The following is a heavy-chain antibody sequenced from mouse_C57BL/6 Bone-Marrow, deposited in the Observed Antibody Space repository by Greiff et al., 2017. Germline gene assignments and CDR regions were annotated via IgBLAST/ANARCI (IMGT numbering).Heavy chain of an antibody. J-gene: IGHJ4*01. CDR2: IHPSDSDT. V-gene: IGHV1-74*01. Sequence: QVQLKQPGAELVKPGASVKVSCKASGYTFTSYWMHWVKQRPGQGLEWIGRIHPSDSDTNYNQKLRGKATLTGDKSSSTAYMQLSSLTSEDSAVYYCAIFAMDYWGQGTSVTVSS. CDR3: AIFAMDY. CDR1: GYTFTSYW.